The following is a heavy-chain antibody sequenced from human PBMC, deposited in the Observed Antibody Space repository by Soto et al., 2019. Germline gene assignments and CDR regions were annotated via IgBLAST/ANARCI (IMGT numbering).Heavy chain of an antibody. Sequence: QVQLVQSGAEVKKPGASVKVSCKASGYTFTGYYMHWVRQAPGQGLEWMGWINPNSGGTNYAKKFQGWVTMTRDTSISTAYMELSRLRSDDTAVYYCARGASSSSWYGGVDYWSQGTLVTVSS. V-gene: IGHV1-2*04. J-gene: IGHJ4*02. CDR2: INPNSGGT. D-gene: IGHD6-13*01. CDR1: GYTFTGYY. CDR3: ARGASSSSWYGGVDY.